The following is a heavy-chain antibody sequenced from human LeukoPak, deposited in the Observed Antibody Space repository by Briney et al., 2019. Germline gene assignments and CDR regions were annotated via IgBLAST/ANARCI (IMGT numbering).Heavy chain of an antibody. J-gene: IGHJ6*02. CDR3: ARGYGSGSYYPYYYGMDV. V-gene: IGHV4-59*01. Sequence: SETLSLTCTVSGGSISSYYWSWIRQPPGKGLEWIGYIYYSGSTNYNPSLKSRVTISVDTSKNHFSLNLTSVTAADTAVYYCARGYGSGSYYPYYYGMDVWGQGTTVIVSS. D-gene: IGHD3-10*01. CDR2: IYYSGST. CDR1: GGSISSYY.